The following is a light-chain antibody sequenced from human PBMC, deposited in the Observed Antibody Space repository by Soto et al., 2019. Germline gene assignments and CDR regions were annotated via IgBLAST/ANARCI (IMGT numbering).Light chain of an antibody. V-gene: IGKV1-39*01. Sequence: IRMTQSPSSFSASIGDRVTITCRASQDISSSLGWYQQIPGKAPNLLIYGASSLQSGVPSRFSGSGAGTDFTLTITSLQPEDFATYYCQQSYNTPPYTFGQGTRLEIK. J-gene: IGKJ2*01. CDR1: QDISSS. CDR2: GAS. CDR3: QQSYNTPPYT.